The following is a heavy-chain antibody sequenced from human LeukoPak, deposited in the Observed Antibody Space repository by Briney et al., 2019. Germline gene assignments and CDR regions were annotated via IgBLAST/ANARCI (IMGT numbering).Heavy chain of an antibody. J-gene: IGHJ4*02. D-gene: IGHD3-10*01. CDR3: AQAGYGSGSYYNTGGDLDY. V-gene: IGHV1-2*02. CDR2: INPNSGGT. Sequence: ASVKVSCKASGYTFTGYYMHWVRQAPGQGLEWIGWINPNSGGTNYAQKFQGRVTMTRDTSISTAYMELSRLRSDDTAVYYCAQAGYGSGSYYNTGGDLDYWGQGALVTVSS. CDR1: GYTFTGYY.